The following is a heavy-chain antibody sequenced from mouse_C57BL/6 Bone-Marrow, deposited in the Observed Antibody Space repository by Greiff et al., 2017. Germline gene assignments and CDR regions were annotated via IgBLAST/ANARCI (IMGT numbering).Heavy chain of an antibody. J-gene: IGHJ1*03. Sequence: VQLQQSGPELVKPGASVQMSCKASGYTFTDYNMHWVKQSHGKSLEWIGYINPNNGGTSYNQKFKGKATLTVNKSSSTADMELRRLTSEDSAVYYCARDYGSSYGYFDVWGTGTTGTVSS. V-gene: IGHV1-22*01. CDR2: INPNNGGT. CDR1: GYTFTDYN. CDR3: ARDYGSSYGYFDV. D-gene: IGHD1-1*01.